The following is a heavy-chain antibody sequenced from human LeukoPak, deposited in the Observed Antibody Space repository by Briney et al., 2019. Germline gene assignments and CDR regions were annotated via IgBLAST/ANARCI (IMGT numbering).Heavy chain of an antibody. D-gene: IGHD6-13*01. CDR1: GFTVSSNY. J-gene: IGHJ4*02. Sequence: GGSLRLSCAASGFTVSSNYMSWVRQAPGKGLEWVSVIYSGGSTYYADSVKGRFTISRDNSKNTLYLQMNSLRAEDTAVYYCAKDPGYSSSWYEGYFDYWGQGTLVTVSS. CDR2: IYSGGST. CDR3: AKDPGYSSSWYEGYFDY. V-gene: IGHV3-66*01.